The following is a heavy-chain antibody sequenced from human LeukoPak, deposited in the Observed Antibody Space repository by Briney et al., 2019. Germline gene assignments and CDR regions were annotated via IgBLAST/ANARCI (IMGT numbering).Heavy chain of an antibody. Sequence: ASVKVSCKASGYTYTGYYMHWVRQAPGQGLEWMGWINPNSGGTNYAQKFQGRVTMTRDTSISTAYMELSRLRSDEAAVYYLARGGSVRGGGANYWGQGALGTVSS. CDR2: INPNSGGT. J-gene: IGHJ4*02. CDR1: GYTYTGYY. CDR3: ARGGSVRGGGANY. D-gene: IGHD3-10*01. V-gene: IGHV1-2*02.